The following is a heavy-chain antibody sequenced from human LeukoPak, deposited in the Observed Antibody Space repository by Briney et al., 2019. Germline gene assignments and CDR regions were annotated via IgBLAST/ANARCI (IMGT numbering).Heavy chain of an antibody. CDR1: GGSISSYY. V-gene: IGHV4-59*01. Sequence: SETLSLTCAVSGGSISSYYWSWIRQPPGKGLEWIGYIYYSGSTNCNPSVKSRVAMSVDTSKKQFSLKLSSLTAADTAVYYCARGGTAVIAPYAFDIWGQGTMVTVSS. J-gene: IGHJ3*02. D-gene: IGHD4-23*01. CDR3: ARGGTAVIAPYAFDI. CDR2: IYYSGST.